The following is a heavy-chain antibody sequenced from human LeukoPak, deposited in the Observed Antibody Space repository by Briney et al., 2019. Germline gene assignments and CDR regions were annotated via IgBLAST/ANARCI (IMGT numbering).Heavy chain of an antibody. Sequence: SETLSLXCTVSGGSISSYYWSWIRQPPGKGLESVGYFSYSGSTDYNPSLKSRVTMSVDTAKSQFSLKLRAVTAADSAVYYCARHFYDSSGLTYFDFWGRGILVTVSS. CDR2: FSYSGST. CDR3: ARHFYDSSGLTYFDF. J-gene: IGHJ2*01. D-gene: IGHD3-22*01. CDR1: GGSISSYY. V-gene: IGHV4-59*01.